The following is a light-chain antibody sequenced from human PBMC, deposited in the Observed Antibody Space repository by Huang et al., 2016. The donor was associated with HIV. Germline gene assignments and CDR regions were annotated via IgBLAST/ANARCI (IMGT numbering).Light chain of an antibody. CDR2: GAP. CDR3: QQYNNWPPPT. V-gene: IGKV3-15*01. CDR1: PRDSSN. Sequence: EIVMTQSPATLSVSPGERATLSCRASPRDSSNLAWNQQKPGPAPRLLIYGAPTRATGSPARFSGSGSGTEFTLTISSLQSEDFAVYYCQQYNNWPPPTFGQGTKVEIK. J-gene: IGKJ1*01.